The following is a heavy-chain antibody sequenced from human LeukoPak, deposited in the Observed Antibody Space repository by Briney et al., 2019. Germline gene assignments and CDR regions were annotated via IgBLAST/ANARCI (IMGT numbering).Heavy chain of an antibody. CDR2: FDPEDGET. CDR1: GYTLTELS. CDR3: ATEGVVAGAFSGYDFPY. V-gene: IGHV1-24*01. D-gene: IGHD5-12*01. Sequence: ASVKVSCKVSGYTLTELSMHWVRQAPGKGLEWMGGFDPEDGETIYAQKFQGRVTMTEGTSTDTAYMELSSLRSEDTAVYYCATEGVVAGAFSGYDFPYWGQGTLVTVSS. J-gene: IGHJ4*02.